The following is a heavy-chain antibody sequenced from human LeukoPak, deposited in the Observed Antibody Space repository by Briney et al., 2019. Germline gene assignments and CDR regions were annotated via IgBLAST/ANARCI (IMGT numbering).Heavy chain of an antibody. J-gene: IGHJ4*02. Sequence: PGGSLRLSCAASGFTFSSYEMNWVRQAPGKGLEWVSYISSSGSTIYYADSVKGRFTISRDNAKNSLYLQMNSLRAEDTAVYYCATEPQQYCSGGSCYAVDYWGQGTLVTISS. CDR1: GFTFSSYE. CDR2: ISSSGSTI. V-gene: IGHV3-48*03. D-gene: IGHD2-15*01. CDR3: ATEPQQYCSGGSCYAVDY.